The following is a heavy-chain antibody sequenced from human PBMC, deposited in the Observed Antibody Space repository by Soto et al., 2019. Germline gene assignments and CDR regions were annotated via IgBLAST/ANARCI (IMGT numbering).Heavy chain of an antibody. V-gene: IGHV4-34*01. Sequence: QVQLQQWGAGLLKPSETLSLTCAVYGGSFSGYYWSWIRQPPGKGLEWIGEINHSGSTNYNPSLKSRVTISVDTSKNQFSLKLSSVTAADTAVYYCARSIAAARYRYYFDYWGQGTLVTVSS. D-gene: IGHD6-13*01. CDR2: INHSGST. J-gene: IGHJ4*02. CDR3: ARSIAAARYRYYFDY. CDR1: GGSFSGYY.